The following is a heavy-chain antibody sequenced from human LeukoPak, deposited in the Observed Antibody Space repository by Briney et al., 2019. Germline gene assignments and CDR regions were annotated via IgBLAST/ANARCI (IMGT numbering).Heavy chain of an antibody. CDR3: ARVPGGYFDY. CDR2: ISGSGGST. J-gene: IGHJ4*02. V-gene: IGHV3-23*01. Sequence: GGSHRLSCAASGFTFGSYAMSWVRQAPGKGLEWVSAISGSGGSTYYADSVKGRFTISRDNSKNTLYLQMNSLRAEDTAVYYCARVPGGYFDYWGQGTLVTVSS. CDR1: GFTFGSYA.